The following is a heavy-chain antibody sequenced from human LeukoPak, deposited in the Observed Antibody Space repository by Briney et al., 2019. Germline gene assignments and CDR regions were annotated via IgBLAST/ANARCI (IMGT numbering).Heavy chain of an antibody. D-gene: IGHD3-3*01. CDR2: INPSGGST. CDR1: GYTFTSYY. Sequence: ASVKVSCKASGYTFTSYYIHWVRQAPGQGLEWMGIINPSGGSTSYAQKFQGRVTMTRDTSTSTVYMELSSLRSEDTAVYYCARVRTIFGVVRVHHYFDYWGQGTLVTVSS. V-gene: IGHV1-46*01. J-gene: IGHJ4*02. CDR3: ARVRTIFGVVRVHHYFDY.